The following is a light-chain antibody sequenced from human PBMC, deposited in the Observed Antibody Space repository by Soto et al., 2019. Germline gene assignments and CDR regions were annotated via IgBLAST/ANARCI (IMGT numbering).Light chain of an antibody. V-gene: IGKV3-20*01. CDR3: QHYGRSPIT. J-gene: IGKJ5*01. CDR2: GAS. CDR1: QSVNSR. Sequence: DIGRTKTKGTLSLSPGERATLPCRASQSVNSRLAWYQHKPGQAPRLLISGASSRATGIPDRFSGSGSATDFTLTISRLEPEDFALYYCQHYGRSPITFGQGTRLEI.